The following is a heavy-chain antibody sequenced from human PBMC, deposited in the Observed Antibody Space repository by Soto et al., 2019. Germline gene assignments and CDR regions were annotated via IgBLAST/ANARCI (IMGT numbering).Heavy chain of an antibody. CDR3: ATVSGSGWYVPFDF. J-gene: IGHJ4*02. CDR1: GGAFSSYA. CDR2: IIPIFHTA. D-gene: IGHD6-19*01. V-gene: IGHV1-69*01. Sequence: QVQLVQSGAEVKKPGSSVKVSCKASGGAFSSYAINWVRQAPGQGLEWMGGIIPIFHTANYAQTFQGRVTITADESTSTAYMELSSLRSDATAMYYCATVSGSGWYVPFDFWGQGTLVTVSS.